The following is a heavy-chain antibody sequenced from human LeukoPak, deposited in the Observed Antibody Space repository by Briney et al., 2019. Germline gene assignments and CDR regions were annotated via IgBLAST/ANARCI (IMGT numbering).Heavy chain of an antibody. Sequence: SVKVSCKASGYTFTGYYMHWVRQAPGQGLEWMGGIIPIFGTANYAQKFQGRVTITADESTSTAYMELSSLRSEDTAVYYCARVGVPYYYDSSGNWYFDLWGRGTLVTVSS. D-gene: IGHD3-22*01. J-gene: IGHJ2*01. CDR2: IIPIFGTA. CDR3: ARVGVPYYYDSSGNWYFDL. V-gene: IGHV1-69*13. CDR1: GYTFTGYY.